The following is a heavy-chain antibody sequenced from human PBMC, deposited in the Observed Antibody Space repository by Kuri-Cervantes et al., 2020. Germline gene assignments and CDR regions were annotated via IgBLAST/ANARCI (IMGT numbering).Heavy chain of an antibody. J-gene: IGHJ4*02. CDR1: GGSISSYY. CDR2: IYYSGST. CDR3: ARGNYCSGGSCYYFDY. D-gene: IGHD2-15*01. Sequence: SETLSLTCTVSGGSISSYYWSWIRQPPGKGLEWIGYIYYSGSTNYNPSLKSRVTISVDTSKNQFSLKLSSVTAADTAVYYCARGNYCSGGSCYYFDYWGQGTLVTVSS. V-gene: IGHV4-59*01.